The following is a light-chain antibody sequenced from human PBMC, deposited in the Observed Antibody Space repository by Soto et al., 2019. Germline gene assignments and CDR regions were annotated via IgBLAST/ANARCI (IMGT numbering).Light chain of an antibody. CDR3: QQRSNWPPFT. J-gene: IGKJ5*01. V-gene: IGKV3-11*01. Sequence: EIVLTQSPATLSLSPGERATLSCRASQSVNNYLVWYQQKPGQAPRLLIYDASNRATGIPARFSGSGSGTDFTLTISSLEPEDFAVYYCQQRSNWPPFTFGQGTRLEIK. CDR1: QSVNNY. CDR2: DAS.